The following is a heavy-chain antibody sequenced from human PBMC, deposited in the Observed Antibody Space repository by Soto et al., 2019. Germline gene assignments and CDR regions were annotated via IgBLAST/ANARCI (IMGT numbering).Heavy chain of an antibody. D-gene: IGHD6-19*01. Sequence: QVQLQESGPGLVRPSETLSLTCTVSGAPIGTYFWSWIRQPAGKGLEWIGRIYTSETTNYNPSLKSRVTMSPDTSKNPVSLRLSSVTAADTAIYYCARDRYSSGGDYFDPWGQGTLVTVSS. CDR3: ARDRYSSGGDYFDP. V-gene: IGHV4-4*07. J-gene: IGHJ5*02. CDR2: IYTSETT. CDR1: GAPIGTYF.